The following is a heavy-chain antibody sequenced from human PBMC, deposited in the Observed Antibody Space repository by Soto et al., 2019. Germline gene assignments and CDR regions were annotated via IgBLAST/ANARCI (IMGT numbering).Heavy chain of an antibody. CDR3: ARVGGVAARTFDY. Sequence: SETLSLTCTVSGGSISPFYWSWVREPPVKGLEWIGSLYYSGNTNYNPSLKSRVTISVDASKNQVSLRLTSVTAADTAVYYCARVGGVAARTFDYWGQGTVVTVSS. CDR1: GGSISPFY. V-gene: IGHV4-59*13. CDR2: LYYSGNT. J-gene: IGHJ4*02. D-gene: IGHD2-15*01.